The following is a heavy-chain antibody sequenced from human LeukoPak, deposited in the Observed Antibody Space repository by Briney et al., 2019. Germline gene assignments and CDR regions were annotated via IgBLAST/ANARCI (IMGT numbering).Heavy chain of an antibody. J-gene: IGHJ4*02. Sequence: GGSLRLSCAASGFTFSSYAMSWVRQAPGKGLEWVSAMSGSGGTTYNPDSVKGRFTISKDNSKNTPYLQMNSLRAEDTAVYFCAKDGAGGYCSSTSCYEFDYWGQGTLVTVSS. CDR2: MSGSGGTT. CDR3: AKDGAGGYCSSTSCYEFDY. CDR1: GFTFSSYA. D-gene: IGHD2-2*01. V-gene: IGHV3-23*01.